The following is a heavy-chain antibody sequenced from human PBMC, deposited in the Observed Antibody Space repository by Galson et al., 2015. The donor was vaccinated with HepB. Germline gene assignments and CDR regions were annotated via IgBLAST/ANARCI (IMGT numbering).Heavy chain of an antibody. CDR1: GFTFSSYA. V-gene: IGHV3-21*01. Sequence: SLRLSCAASGFTFSSYAMRWVRQAPGKGLEWVSSISSSSSYIYYADSVKGRFTISRDNAKNSLYLQMNSLRAEDTAVYYCARDNYYDSSGGVRGDYWGQGTLVTVSS. D-gene: IGHD3-22*01. CDR2: ISSSSSYI. CDR3: ARDNYYDSSGGVRGDY. J-gene: IGHJ4*02.